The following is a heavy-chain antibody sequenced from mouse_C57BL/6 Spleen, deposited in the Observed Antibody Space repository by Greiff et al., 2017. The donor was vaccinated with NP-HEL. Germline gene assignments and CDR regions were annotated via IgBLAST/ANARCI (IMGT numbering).Heavy chain of an antibody. D-gene: IGHD2-3*01. V-gene: IGHV5-4*01. J-gene: IGHJ2*01. CDR3: ARDRGYDHYFDY. Sequence: DVMLVESGGGLVKPGGSLKLSCAASGFTFSSYAMSWVRQTPEKRLEWVATISDGGSYTYYPDNVKGRFTISRDNAKNNLYLQMSHLKSEDTAMYYCARDRGYDHYFDYWGQGTTLTVSS. CDR2: ISDGGSYT. CDR1: GFTFSSYA.